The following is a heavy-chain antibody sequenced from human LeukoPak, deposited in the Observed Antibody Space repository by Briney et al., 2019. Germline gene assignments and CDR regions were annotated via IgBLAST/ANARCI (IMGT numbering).Heavy chain of an antibody. CDR2: ISGRSFSI. CDR3: ARGKRRFDS. CDR1: GFTFSSYW. J-gene: IGHJ5*01. V-gene: IGHV3-48*04. Sequence: PGGSLRLSCAASGFTFSSYWMSWVRQAPGKGLEWVGYISGRSFSIYYADSVQGRFTISRDNPTNSLFLHMSSLRADDTAVYFCARGKRRFDSWGQGTLVTVSS.